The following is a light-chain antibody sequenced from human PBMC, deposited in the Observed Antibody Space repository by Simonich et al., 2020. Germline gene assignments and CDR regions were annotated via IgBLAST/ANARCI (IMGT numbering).Light chain of an antibody. CDR2: DVS. CDR3: SSYTSSSTL. V-gene: IGLV2-14*01. Sequence: QSALTQPASVSGSPGQSITISCTGTSSDVGGYNYVSWYQQHPGKAPKLMIYDVSSRPSGVSIRFSGAKSGNTASLTISGLQAEDEADYYCSSYTSSSTLFGGGTKLTVL. J-gene: IGLJ3*02. CDR1: SSDVGGYNY.